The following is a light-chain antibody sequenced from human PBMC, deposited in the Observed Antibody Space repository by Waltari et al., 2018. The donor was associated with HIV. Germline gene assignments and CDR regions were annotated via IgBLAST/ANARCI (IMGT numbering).Light chain of an antibody. CDR3: QQYKSWPLT. Sequence: EIIMTQSPATLSMTPGERATLSCRASQSVTSNLAWYQQNPGQAPRLLIYGASTRATGVAARFSGSGSGTDFTLTISSLQSEDFALYYCQQYKSWPLTFGGGTKVEI. J-gene: IGKJ4*01. CDR2: GAS. V-gene: IGKV3-15*01. CDR1: QSVTSN.